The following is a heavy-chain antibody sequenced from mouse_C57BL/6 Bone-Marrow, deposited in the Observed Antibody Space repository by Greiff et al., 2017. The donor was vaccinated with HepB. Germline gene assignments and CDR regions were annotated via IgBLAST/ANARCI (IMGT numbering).Heavy chain of an antibody. D-gene: IGHD1-1*01. CDR2: IDPSDSYT. V-gene: IGHV1-69*01. CDR1: GYTFTSYW. J-gene: IGHJ2*01. CDR3: ARWGTTVVATGYFDY. Sequence: VQLQQPGAELVMPGASVKLSCKASGYTFTSYWMHWVKQRPGQGLEWIGEIDPSDSYTNYNRKFKGKSTLTVDKSSSTAYMQLSSLTSEDSAVYYCARWGTTVVATGYFDYWGQGTTLTVSS.